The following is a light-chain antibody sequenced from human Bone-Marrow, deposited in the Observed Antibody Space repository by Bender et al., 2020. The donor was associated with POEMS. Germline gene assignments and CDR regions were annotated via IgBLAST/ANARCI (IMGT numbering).Light chain of an antibody. CDR2: RDK. Sequence: QSVLTQPPSASETPGQTVTISCSGGSSNIGSSYVYWYQQLPGTAPRLLIYRDKQRPSGVPDRFSASKSGTSASLAISGLRSEDEATYYCAAWNDGLSGPGVFGGGTKVTVL. J-gene: IGLJ3*02. CDR1: SSNIGSSY. V-gene: IGLV1-47*01. CDR3: AAWNDGLSGPGV.